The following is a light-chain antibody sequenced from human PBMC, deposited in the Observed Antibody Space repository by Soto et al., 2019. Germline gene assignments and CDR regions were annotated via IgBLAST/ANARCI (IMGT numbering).Light chain of an antibody. J-gene: IGLJ2*01. CDR3: TSYTISSPHVI. CDR1: SSDVGGYNY. CDR2: DVT. Sequence: QSALTQPASVSGSPGQSITISCTGTSSDVGGYNYVSWYQQHPGKAPKLMIYDVTNRPSGVSNRFSGSKSGNTASLTISGLQAEDEADYYCTSYTISSPHVIFGGGTKFTVL. V-gene: IGLV2-14*01.